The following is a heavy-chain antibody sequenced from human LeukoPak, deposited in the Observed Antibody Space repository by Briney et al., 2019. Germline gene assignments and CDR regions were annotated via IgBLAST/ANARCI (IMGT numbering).Heavy chain of an antibody. V-gene: IGHV3-48*04. CDR1: GLTFNSYS. CDR2: ISSSSDTI. D-gene: IGHD5-18*01. CDR3: ARDRVRYSSGYTCFDY. Sequence: GGSLRLSCAASGLTFNSYSMNWVRQAPGKGLEWVSHISSSSDTIFYADSVKGRFTISRDDAKNSLYLQMNSLGAADTAVYYCARDRVRYSSGYTCFDYWGQGTLVTVSS. J-gene: IGHJ4*02.